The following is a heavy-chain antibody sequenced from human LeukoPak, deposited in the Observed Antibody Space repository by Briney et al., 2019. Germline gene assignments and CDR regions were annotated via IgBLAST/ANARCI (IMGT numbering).Heavy chain of an antibody. J-gene: IGHJ4*02. CDR1: GYTFTDYY. CDR2: INPNSGGT. V-gene: IGHV1-2*06. Sequence: GASVKVSCKASGYTFTDYYIHWVRQAPGQGLEWMGRINPNSGGTNYAQKFQGRVTMTRDTSISTAYMELRRLRSDDTAVYYCARDFERPDDWGQGTLVTVSS. CDR3: ARDFERPDD.